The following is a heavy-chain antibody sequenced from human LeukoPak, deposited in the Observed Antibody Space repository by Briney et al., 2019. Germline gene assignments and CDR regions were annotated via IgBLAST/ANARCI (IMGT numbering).Heavy chain of an antibody. CDR3: ARAILLWFGELPYYFDY. V-gene: IGHV3-7*01. CDR1: GFIFRHYG. J-gene: IGHJ4*02. Sequence: PGGSLRLSCAASGFIFRHYGMSWVRQAPGKGLEWVANIKQDGSEKYYVDSVKGRFTISRDNAKNSLYLQMNSLRAEDTAVYYCARAILLWFGELPYYFDYWGQGTLVTVSS. CDR2: IKQDGSEK. D-gene: IGHD3-10*01.